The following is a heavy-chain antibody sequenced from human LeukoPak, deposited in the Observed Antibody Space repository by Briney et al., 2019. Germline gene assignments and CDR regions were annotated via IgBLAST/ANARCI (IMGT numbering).Heavy chain of an antibody. CDR3: AREESSSDNWFDP. V-gene: IGHV4-59*12. D-gene: IGHD6-13*01. Sequence: PSETLSLTCNVSGGSIRGYYWSWIRQPPGKGLEWIGYIYFSGSTNYNPSLKSRVTMSVDTSKNQFSLKLSSVTAADTAVYYCAREESSSDNWFDPWGQGTLVTVSS. J-gene: IGHJ5*02. CDR1: GGSIRGYY. CDR2: IYFSGST.